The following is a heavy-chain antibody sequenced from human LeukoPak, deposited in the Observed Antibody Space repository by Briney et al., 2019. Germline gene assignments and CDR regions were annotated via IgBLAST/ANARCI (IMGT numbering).Heavy chain of an antibody. CDR1: GFTFSSYA. V-gene: IGHV3-23*01. D-gene: IGHD6-19*01. J-gene: IGHJ5*02. Sequence: PGGSLRLSCAASGFTFSSYAMSWVRKAPGKGLEWVSAISGSGGSTYYADSVKGRFTISRDNSKNTLYLQMNSLRAEDTAVYYCAKDRSSGWSTNWFDPWGQGTLVTVSS. CDR2: ISGSGGST. CDR3: AKDRSSGWSTNWFDP.